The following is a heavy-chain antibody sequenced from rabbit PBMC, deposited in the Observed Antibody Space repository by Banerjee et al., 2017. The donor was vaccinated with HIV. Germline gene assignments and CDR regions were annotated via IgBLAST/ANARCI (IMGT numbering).Heavy chain of an antibody. Sequence: QEQLVESRGGLVKPGGSLTLTCTASGFSFSGSYWPCWVRQAPGKGLEWIGCINSGSGSAYYASWVISRFTISKTSSTTVTLQMTSLTAADTATYFCARDAGYGNYNLWGPGSLVTVS. D-gene: IGHD7-1*01. J-gene: IGHJ4*01. CDR1: GFSFSGSYW. CDR3: ARDAGYGNYNL. CDR2: INSGSGSA. V-gene: IGHV1S45*01.